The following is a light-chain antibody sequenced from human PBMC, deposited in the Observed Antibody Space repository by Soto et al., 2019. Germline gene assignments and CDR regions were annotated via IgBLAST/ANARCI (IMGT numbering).Light chain of an antibody. Sequence: EIVLTQSPGTLSLSPVERVTLSCRASQSVSNNYLAWYQQKPGQAPRLLIYGASNRATGIPDRFSGSGSGTDFTLTISRLEPEDFAVYYCQQYGSSGTFGQGTKVDIK. CDR1: QSVSNNY. J-gene: IGKJ1*01. V-gene: IGKV3-20*01. CDR3: QQYGSSGT. CDR2: GAS.